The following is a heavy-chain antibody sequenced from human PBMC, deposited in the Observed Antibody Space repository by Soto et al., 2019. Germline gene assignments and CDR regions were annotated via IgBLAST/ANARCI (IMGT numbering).Heavy chain of an antibody. CDR3: ARVGTYCSGGSCDVWFDP. J-gene: IGHJ5*02. D-gene: IGHD2-15*01. CDR2: IYYSGST. V-gene: IGHV4-59*08. Sequence: SETLSLTCTVSGGSISGYYWSWIRQPPGKGLEWIGYIYYSGSTNYNPSLKSRVTISVDTSKNQFSLKLSSVTAADTAVYYCARVGTYCSGGSCDVWFDPWGQGTLVTVSS. CDR1: GGSISGYY.